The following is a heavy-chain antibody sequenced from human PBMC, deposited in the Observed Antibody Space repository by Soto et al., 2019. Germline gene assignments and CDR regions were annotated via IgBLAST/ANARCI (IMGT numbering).Heavy chain of an antibody. J-gene: IGHJ5*02. CDR1: GYTFTSYA. D-gene: IGHD3-10*01. Sequence: ASVKVSCKAPGYTFTSYAMHWVRQAPGQRLEWMGWINAGNGNTKYSQKFQGRFTISRDNSKNTLSLQMSSLRGDDTAMYYCVKDLVFCPWGQGTLATVPS. CDR3: VKDLVFCP. CDR2: INAGNGNT. V-gene: IGHV1-3*01.